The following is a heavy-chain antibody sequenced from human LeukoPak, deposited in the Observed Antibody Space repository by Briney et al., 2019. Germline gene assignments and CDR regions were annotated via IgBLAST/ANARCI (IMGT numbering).Heavy chain of an antibody. CDR1: GGSFSGDY. V-gene: IGHV4-34*01. CDR3: ASRVKGRNWFDP. J-gene: IGHJ5*02. Sequence: SSETLSLTCAVYGGSFSGDYWSWIRQPPGKGLEWIGEINHSGSTNYNPSLKSRVTISVDTSKNQFSLKLSSVTAADTAVYYCASRVKGRNWFDPWGQGTLVTVSS. D-gene: IGHD3-9*01. CDR2: INHSGST.